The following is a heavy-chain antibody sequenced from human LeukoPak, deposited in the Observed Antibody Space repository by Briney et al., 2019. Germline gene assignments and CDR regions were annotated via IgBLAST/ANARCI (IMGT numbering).Heavy chain of an antibody. CDR1: GGSVSSYY. J-gene: IGHJ5*01. CDR3: ARDTDSSGYYDS. D-gene: IGHD3-22*01. V-gene: IGHV4-59*02. CDR2: IYNSGST. Sequence: SQTLSLTCIVSGGSVSSYYWTWIRQPPGKGLEWIGYIYNSGSTNYNPSLKSRVTISVDTSKNQFSLKLSSVTAADTAVYYCARDTDSSGYYDSWGQGTLVTVSS.